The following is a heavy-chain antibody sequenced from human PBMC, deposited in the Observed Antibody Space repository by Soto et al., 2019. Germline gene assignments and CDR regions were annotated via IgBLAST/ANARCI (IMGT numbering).Heavy chain of an antibody. J-gene: IGHJ4*02. D-gene: IGHD1-26*01. V-gene: IGHV3-15*05. CDR3: STGSPFSGSVFDY. CDR1: GFSFRTTW. Sequence: EVQLVESGGGLVKPGGSLRLSCAASGFSFRTTWMAWVRQAPGKGLEWVGRIKSKSAGETTDYADPVKGRFTISRDDSKDTLYLHMDSLETGDTAVYYCSTGSPFSGSVFDYWGRGTLVTVSS. CDR2: IKSKSAGETT.